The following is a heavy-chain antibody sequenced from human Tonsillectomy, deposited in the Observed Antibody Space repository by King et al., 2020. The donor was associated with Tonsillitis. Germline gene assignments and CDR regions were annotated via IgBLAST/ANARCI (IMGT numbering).Heavy chain of an antibody. CDR3: TTPPRHRSQIDY. Sequence: VQLVESGGGLVKPGGSLRLSCEASGLTFNNAWLSWVRQAPGKGLEWVGRIKCNADGGTRDYAAPVKGRFTISRDDSENTLHLQMNSLRTEDTAVYFCTTPPRHRSQIDYWGQGTLVTVSS. J-gene: IGHJ4*02. CDR1: GLTFNNAW. D-gene: IGHD3-10*01. CDR2: IKCNADGGTR. V-gene: IGHV3-15*01.